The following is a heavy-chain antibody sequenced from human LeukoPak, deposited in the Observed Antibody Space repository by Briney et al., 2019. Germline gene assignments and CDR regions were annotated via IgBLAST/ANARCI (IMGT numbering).Heavy chain of an antibody. CDR2: ISSSSSTI. V-gene: IGHV3-48*01. CDR3: ARGYSSSSWSLFDY. J-gene: IGHJ4*02. CDR1: GFTLSSYS. D-gene: IGHD6-6*01. Sequence: GGSLRLSCAASGFTLSSYSMNWVRQAPGKGLEWVSCISSSSSTIYYADSVKGRFTISRDNANNSLYLQMNSLRAEDTAVYYCARGYSSSSWSLFDYWGQGTLVTVSS.